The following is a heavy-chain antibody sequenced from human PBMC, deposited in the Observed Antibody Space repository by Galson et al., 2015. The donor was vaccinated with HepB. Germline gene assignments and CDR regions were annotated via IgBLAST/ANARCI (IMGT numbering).Heavy chain of an antibody. V-gene: IGHV7-4-1*02. CDR2: INTNTGNP. CDR1: GYTFTSYA. Sequence: SVKVSCKASGYTFTSYAMNWVRQAPGQGLEWMGWINTNTGNPTYAQGFTGRFVFSLDTSVSTAYLRISSLKAEDTAVYYCARRGDYYDSSGYWPYWGQGTLVTVSS. J-gene: IGHJ4*02. D-gene: IGHD3-22*01. CDR3: ARRGDYYDSSGYWPY.